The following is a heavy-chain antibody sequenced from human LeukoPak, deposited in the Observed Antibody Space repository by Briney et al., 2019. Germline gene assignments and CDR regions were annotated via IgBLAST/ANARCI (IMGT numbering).Heavy chain of an antibody. Sequence: GGSLRLSCEASGFTFSSYVMHWVRQAPGKGLEWVAVVSADGSNKQYADSVKGRFTISRDNSKNTLYLQLNSLRTEDTAVYYCAKGGVSDSGSWYGDYFDYWGQGTLVTVSS. CDR1: GFTFSSYV. J-gene: IGHJ4*02. CDR3: AKGGVSDSGSWYGDYFDY. D-gene: IGHD6-13*01. V-gene: IGHV3-30*18. CDR2: VSADGSNK.